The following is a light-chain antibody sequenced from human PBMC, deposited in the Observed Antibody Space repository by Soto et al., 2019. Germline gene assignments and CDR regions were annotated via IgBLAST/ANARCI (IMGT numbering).Light chain of an antibody. CDR3: SSYTSSSTQV. V-gene: IGLV2-14*01. CDR1: SSDVGGYKY. J-gene: IGLJ1*01. Sequence: QSALTQPASVSGSPGQSITISCTGTSSDVGGYKYVSWYQQHPGKAPQLMIHDVSNRPSGVSNRFSGSKSGNTASLTISGLQDEDEADYYCSSYTSSSTQVFGTGTKLTVL. CDR2: DVS.